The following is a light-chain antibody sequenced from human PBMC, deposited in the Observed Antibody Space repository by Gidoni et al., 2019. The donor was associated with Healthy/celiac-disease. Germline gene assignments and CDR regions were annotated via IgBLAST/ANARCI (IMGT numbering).Light chain of an antibody. CDR2: DAS. V-gene: IGKV3-11*01. CDR1: QSVSSY. Sequence: DIVLTQSPATLSLSPGERATLSCRASQSVSSYLAWYQQKPGQAPRLLIYDASNRATGIPARFSGSGSGTDFTLTISSLEPEDFAVYYCQQRSNWPTCGGGTKVEIK. J-gene: IGKJ4*01. CDR3: QQRSNWPT.